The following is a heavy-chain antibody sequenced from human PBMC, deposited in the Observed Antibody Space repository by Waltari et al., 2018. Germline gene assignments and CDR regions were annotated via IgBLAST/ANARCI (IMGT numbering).Heavy chain of an antibody. Sequence: QVQLVESGGGVVQPGRSLRLSCAASEFTFRSYAMHWVRQAPGKVLEWVAVISYNERNIYYVDSVKGRFIISRDNSRKMLYLQMNSLRTEDTAVYYCARDYCDRTNCHGMDVWGQGTTVTVSS. CDR2: ISYNERNI. D-gene: IGHD3-22*01. CDR3: ARDYCDRTNCHGMDV. V-gene: IGHV3-30*04. CDR1: EFTFRSYA. J-gene: IGHJ6*02.